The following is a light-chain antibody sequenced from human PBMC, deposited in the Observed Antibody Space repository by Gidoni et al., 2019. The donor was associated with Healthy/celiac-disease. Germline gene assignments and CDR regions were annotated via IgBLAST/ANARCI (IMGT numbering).Light chain of an antibody. CDR3: QQNRGT. J-gene: IGKJ1*01. V-gene: IGKV1-5*03. CDR1: QSISSW. Sequence: DIQMTQSPSTLSASVGDRVTITCRASQSISSWLAWYQQKPGKAPKLLIYKASSLESGVPSRFRGSGSGTEFTLTISSLQPDDFATYYCQQNRGTFGQGTKVEIK. CDR2: KAS.